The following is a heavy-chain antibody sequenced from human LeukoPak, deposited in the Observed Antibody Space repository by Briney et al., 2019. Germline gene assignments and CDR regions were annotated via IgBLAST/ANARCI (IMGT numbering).Heavy chain of an antibody. CDR2: MNPNSGNT. Sequence: GASVKVSCKASGYSFTSDDINWVRQATGQGLEWMGWMNPNSGNTGYAQKFQGRVTMTRNTPISTAYMELSSLRSEDTAVYYCARVEIGFWYYYGMDVWGQGTTVTVSS. CDR1: GYSFTSDD. V-gene: IGHV1-8*01. J-gene: IGHJ6*02. D-gene: IGHD5-24*01. CDR3: ARVEIGFWYYYGMDV.